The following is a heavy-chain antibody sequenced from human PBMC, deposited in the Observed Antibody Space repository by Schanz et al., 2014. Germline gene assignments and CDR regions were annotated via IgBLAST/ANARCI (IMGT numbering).Heavy chain of an antibody. Sequence: VQLQQWGAGRSRPAETLSLPCAVYGGSVSGYFWTWIRQSPRKGLEWIGEINYSGSAHYNPSLTSRLTISMDASKSQLSLKMKSVSAADTAVYYCARGGRYCSGGGCHYPYNYYGMDVWGQGTTVTVSS. CDR1: GGSVSGYF. D-gene: IGHD2-15*01. V-gene: IGHV4-34*01. CDR3: ARGGRYCSGGGCHYPYNYYGMDV. CDR2: INYSGSA. J-gene: IGHJ6*02.